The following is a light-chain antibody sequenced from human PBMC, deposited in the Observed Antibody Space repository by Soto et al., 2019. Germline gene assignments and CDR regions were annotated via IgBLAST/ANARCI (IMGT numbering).Light chain of an antibody. J-gene: IGKJ2*01. CDR3: QHGRT. Sequence: EIVLTSSPATLSVSPGERATLSCRASRSVGSSLAWHQQKPGQAPRLLIYDASNRATGIPARFSGSGSGTDFTLTISSLEPEDFAVYYCQHGRTFGQGTKLEI. CDR1: RSVGSS. CDR2: DAS. V-gene: IGKV3-11*01.